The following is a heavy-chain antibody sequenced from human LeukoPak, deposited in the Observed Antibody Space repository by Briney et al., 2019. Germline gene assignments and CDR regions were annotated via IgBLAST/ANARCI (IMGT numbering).Heavy chain of an antibody. J-gene: IGHJ4*02. CDR2: MNPNSGNA. D-gene: IGHD6-13*01. CDR3: ARTNLPGIAPDDY. CDR1: GYTFTSYD. Sequence: ASVKVSCKASGYTFTSYDINWVRQATGQGLEWMGWMNPNSGNADYAQKFQGRVTMTKNTSISTAYMELSSLRSEDTAVYYCARTNLPGIAPDDYWGQGTLVTVSS. V-gene: IGHV1-8*01.